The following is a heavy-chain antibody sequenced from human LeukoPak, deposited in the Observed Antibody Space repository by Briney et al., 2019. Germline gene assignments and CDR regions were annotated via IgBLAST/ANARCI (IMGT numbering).Heavy chain of an antibody. CDR1: GGSISSSSYY. CDR2: IYYSGST. Sequence: PSETLSLTCTVSGGSISSSSYYWGWIRQPPGKGLEWIGSIYYSGSTNYNPSLKSRVTISVDTSKNQFSLKLSSVTAADTAVYYCARGNPSGYYYVNYYYYMDVWGKGTTVTISS. V-gene: IGHV4-39*07. D-gene: IGHD3-22*01. CDR3: ARGNPSGYYYVNYYYYMDV. J-gene: IGHJ6*03.